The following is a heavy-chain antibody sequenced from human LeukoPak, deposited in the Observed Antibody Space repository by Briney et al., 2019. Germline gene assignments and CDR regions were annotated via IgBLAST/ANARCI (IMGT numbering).Heavy chain of an antibody. CDR1: GLTFSSYW. J-gene: IGHJ5*02. D-gene: IGHD6-6*01. CDR3: ARDLPAARHP. CDR2: INSDGSST. V-gene: IGHV3-74*01. Sequence: GGSLRLSCAAFGLTFSSYWMHWVRQVPGEGLVWVSRINSDGSSTTYADSVKGRFTISRDNAKNTLYLQMNSLTAGDTAVYYCARDLPAARHPWGQGTLVTVSS.